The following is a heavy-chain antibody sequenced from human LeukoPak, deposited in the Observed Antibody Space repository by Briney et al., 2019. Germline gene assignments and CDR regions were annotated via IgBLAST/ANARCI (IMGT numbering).Heavy chain of an antibody. Sequence: GGSLRLSCAASGFTFSSYAMTWGRQAPGEGLEWVSSISASGASTNYADSVKGRFTISRDNSKNTLYLQMNSLRAEDTAMYYCAKNYGDYLWYFDLWGRGTLVTVSS. CDR1: GFTFSSYA. CDR2: ISASGAST. CDR3: AKNYGDYLWYFDL. D-gene: IGHD4-17*01. V-gene: IGHV3-23*01. J-gene: IGHJ2*01.